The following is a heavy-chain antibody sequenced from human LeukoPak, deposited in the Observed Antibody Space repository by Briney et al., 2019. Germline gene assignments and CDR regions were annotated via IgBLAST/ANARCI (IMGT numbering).Heavy chain of an antibody. D-gene: IGHD2-8*01. V-gene: IGHV3-15*01. CDR1: GFTFSNAW. CDR3: TTRNGY. CDR2: IKSKTAGGTT. J-gene: IGHJ4*02. Sequence: PGGSLRLSCVASGFTFSNAWMNWVRQAPGKGLEWVGRIKSKTAGGTTDYAAPVKGRFTISRDDSKTTLYLQMNSLKTGDTAVYYCTTRNGYWGQGTLVTVSS.